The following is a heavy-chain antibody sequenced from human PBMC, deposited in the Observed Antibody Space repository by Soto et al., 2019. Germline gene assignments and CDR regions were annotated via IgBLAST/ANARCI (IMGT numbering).Heavy chain of an antibody. CDR1: GFTFSDYY. Sequence: QVQLVESGVTLVKPGGSLRVSCAASGFTFSDYYRSWIRQAPGKGLELVSYISDSGSSKYYADSVKGRFTISRDNAKHSLFLQMNSLRGEDTSVYYCARHNNGWYDYCGQGTLVIVSS. D-gene: IGHD6-19*01. CDR2: ISDSGSSK. J-gene: IGHJ4*02. V-gene: IGHV3-11*01. CDR3: ARHNNGWYDY.